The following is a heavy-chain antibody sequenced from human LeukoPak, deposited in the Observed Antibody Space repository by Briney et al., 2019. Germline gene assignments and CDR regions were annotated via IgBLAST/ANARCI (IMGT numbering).Heavy chain of an antibody. Sequence: RGESLKISCVASGYNFTFYWIGWVRQMPGKGLEWMGITYPGDSDTRYSPSFQGQVTISADKSINTAYLQWSSLKASDTAIYYCARRELYSGYDAYYGVDVWGQGTTVIVSS. CDR1: GYNFTFYW. D-gene: IGHD5-12*01. V-gene: IGHV5-51*01. CDR3: ARRELYSGYDAYYGVDV. CDR2: TYPGDSDT. J-gene: IGHJ6*02.